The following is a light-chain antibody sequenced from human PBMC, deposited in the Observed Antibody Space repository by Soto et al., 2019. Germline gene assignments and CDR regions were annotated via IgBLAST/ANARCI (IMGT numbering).Light chain of an antibody. V-gene: IGLV2-23*01. J-gene: IGLJ3*02. CDR2: EAS. Sequence: QSALTQPASVSGSLGQSITISCTGTSSDVWSYNFVSWYQHHPGKAPKLLIYEASKRPSGVSNRFSGSKSGNTASLTISGLQAEDEGDYYCCSFAGRMTWVFGGRTKLTVL. CDR3: CSFAGRMTWV. CDR1: SSDVWSYNF.